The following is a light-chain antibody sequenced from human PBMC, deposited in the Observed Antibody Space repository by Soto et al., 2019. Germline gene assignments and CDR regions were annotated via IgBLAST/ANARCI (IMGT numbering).Light chain of an antibody. CDR2: EGN. CDR1: SSDVGSYNL. CDR3: CADAGSNTLV. V-gene: IGLV2-23*01. Sequence: QSALTQPASVSGSPGQSITISCTGTSSDVGSYNLVSWYQQHPGKAPKLMIYEGNKPPSGVSNRFSASKAGNTASLTISGLQAEEEADYYCCADAGSNTLVFGGGTKLTVL. J-gene: IGLJ2*01.